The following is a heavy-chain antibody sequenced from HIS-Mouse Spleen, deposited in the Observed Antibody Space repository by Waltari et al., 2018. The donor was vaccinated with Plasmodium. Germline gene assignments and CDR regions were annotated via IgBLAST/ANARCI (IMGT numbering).Heavy chain of an antibody. V-gene: IGHV3-53*01. J-gene: IGHJ3*02. Sequence: EVKLVESGGGLMQPGGSLRLSWEAVGFTVGSHSVSWVGQAPGKGLEWVSVIYSGGSTYYADSVKGRFTISRDNSKNTLYLQMNSLRAEDTAVYYCARGMKSSSSAFDIWGQGTMVTVSS. CDR1: GFTVGSHS. D-gene: IGHD6-6*01. CDR3: ARGMKSSSSAFDI. CDR2: IYSGGST.